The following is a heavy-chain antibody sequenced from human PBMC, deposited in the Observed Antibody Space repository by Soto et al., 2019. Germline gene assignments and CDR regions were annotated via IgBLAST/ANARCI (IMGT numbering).Heavy chain of an antibody. Sequence: QVQLVQSGAEVKKPGASVKVSCKASGYTFTSYGISWVRQAPGQGLAWMGWISAYNGNTDYAQKLQGRVTRTTDTSTSTVCVELRSLRSDDTAVYYCARERRIAAPHFDYWGQGTLVTVSS. CDR2: ISAYNGNT. CDR1: GYTFTSYG. V-gene: IGHV1-18*01. D-gene: IGHD6-6*01. CDR3: ARERRIAAPHFDY. J-gene: IGHJ4*02.